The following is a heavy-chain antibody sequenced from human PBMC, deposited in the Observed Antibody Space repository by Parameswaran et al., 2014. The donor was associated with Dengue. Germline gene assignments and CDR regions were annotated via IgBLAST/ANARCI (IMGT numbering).Heavy chain of an antibody. V-gene: IGHV3-48*03. J-gene: IGHJ6*02. CDR3: ARRPHGLRLGELSFSYYYYGMDV. D-gene: IGHD3-16*02. CDR2: ISSSGSTI. Sequence: VRQAPGKGLEWVSYISSSGSTIYYADSVKGRFTISRDNAKNSLYLQMNSLRAEDTAVYYCARRPHGLRLGELSFSYYYYGMDVWGQGTTVTVSS.